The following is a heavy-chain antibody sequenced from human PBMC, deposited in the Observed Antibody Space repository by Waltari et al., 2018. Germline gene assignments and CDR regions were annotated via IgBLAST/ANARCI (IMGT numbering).Heavy chain of an antibody. CDR1: GFTFSSYG. V-gene: IGHV3-33*01. CDR2: ISVDGRNK. J-gene: IGHJ3*02. D-gene: IGHD1-26*01. CDR3: ASGQVVGARRALDI. Sequence: QVQLVESGGGVVQPGRSLRLSCAASGFTFSSYGMHWVRQAPGKGLEWGGVISVDGRNKYYADAVKGRFTISRDNSKNTLYLEMNRLRAEDTAVYYCASGQVVGARRALDIWGQGTMVTVSS.